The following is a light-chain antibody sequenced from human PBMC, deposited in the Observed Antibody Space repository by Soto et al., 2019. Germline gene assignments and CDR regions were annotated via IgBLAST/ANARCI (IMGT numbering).Light chain of an antibody. J-gene: IGKJ4*01. CDR2: AAS. CDR3: QKYSSSPLT. Sequence: DIQLTQSPSFLSASVGDRVTITCRASQSISTDLNWYHQKRGKAPDLLIYAASSLQSGVPSRFSGSGSGTDFTLTISSLQPEDVATYYCQKYSSSPLTFGGGTKVDI. CDR1: QSISTD. V-gene: IGKV1-39*01.